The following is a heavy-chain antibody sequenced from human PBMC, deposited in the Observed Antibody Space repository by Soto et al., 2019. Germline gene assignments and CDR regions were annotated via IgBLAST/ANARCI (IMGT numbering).Heavy chain of an antibody. J-gene: IGHJ4*02. CDR3: ARTLGRAMPGTFY. CDR2: ISHSGSVV. Sequence: PGGSLRLSCAASGFSFSSHSMTWVRQAPGKGLEWLSYISHSGSVVCYADSVKGRFTVSRDNAKNTLYLQMDSLTAEDTAVYYCARTLGRAMPGTFYWGQGALVTVSS. D-gene: IGHD6-19*01. CDR1: GFSFSSHS. V-gene: IGHV3-48*01.